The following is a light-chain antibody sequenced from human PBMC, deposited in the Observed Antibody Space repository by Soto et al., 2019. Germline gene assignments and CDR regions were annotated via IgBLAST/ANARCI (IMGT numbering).Light chain of an antibody. V-gene: IGKV1-39*01. CDR1: QDISSS. J-gene: IGKJ4*01. CDR2: AAS. Sequence: DIQMTQSPSSLSVSLGDRVTSTFKASQDISSSLNWYQQKPGKAPKLLIYAASILQSGVPSRFSGSGSGTDFSLTISSLQPEDFATYYCQQGNSFPLTFGGGTKVDIK. CDR3: QQGNSFPLT.